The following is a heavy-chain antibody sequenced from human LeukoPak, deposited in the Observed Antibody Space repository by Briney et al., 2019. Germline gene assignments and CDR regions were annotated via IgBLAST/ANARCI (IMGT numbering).Heavy chain of an antibody. CDR2: ISDSGGST. CDR3: AKSQISLIRPRGGAFDI. D-gene: IGHD2-15*01. CDR1: GFTFSSYT. J-gene: IGHJ3*02. V-gene: IGHV3-23*01. Sequence: GGSLRLSCAASGFTFSSYTMSWVRQAPGKGLEWVSVISDSGGSTYYADSVKGRFTISRDNSKNMLYLQMNSLRVEDTAVYYCAKSQISLIRPRGGAFDIWGQGTMVTVSS.